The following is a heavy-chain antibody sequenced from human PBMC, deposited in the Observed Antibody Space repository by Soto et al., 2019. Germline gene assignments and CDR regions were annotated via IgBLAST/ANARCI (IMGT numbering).Heavy chain of an antibody. CDR2: IYYIGTT. V-gene: IGHV4-61*01. CDR3: AREEKQVTRYRGDFDY. CDR1: DGSVNSGSDY. J-gene: IGHJ4*02. D-gene: IGHD3-9*01. Sequence: SETLSLTCTVCDGSVNSGSDYWSWIRQPPGKGLEWIGHIYYIGTTDYNPSLKSRVTISVDTSKNQFSLKVTSVTAADTAVYFCAREEKQVTRYRGDFDYWGQGILVTVSS.